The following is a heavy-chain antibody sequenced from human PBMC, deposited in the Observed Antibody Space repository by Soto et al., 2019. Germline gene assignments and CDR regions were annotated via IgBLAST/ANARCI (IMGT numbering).Heavy chain of an antibody. Sequence: SGGSLRLSCAASGFTFSSYGMHWVRQAPGKGLEWVAVISYDGSNKYYADSVKGRFTISRDNSKNTLYLQMNSLRAEDTAVYYCAKDRGTPGYYYYYYGMDVWGQGTTVTVSS. CDR3: AKDRGTPGYYYYYYGMDV. J-gene: IGHJ6*02. V-gene: IGHV3-30*18. CDR2: ISYDGSNK. CDR1: GFTFSSYG.